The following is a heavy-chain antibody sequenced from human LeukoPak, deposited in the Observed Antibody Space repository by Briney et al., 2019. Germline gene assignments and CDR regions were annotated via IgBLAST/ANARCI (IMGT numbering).Heavy chain of an antibody. V-gene: IGHV3-23*01. J-gene: IGHJ4*02. CDR3: AKRGVVIRVILVGFHKESYYFDS. CDR1: GITLSNYG. Sequence: GGSLRLSCAVSGITLSNYGMSWVRQAPGKGLEWVAGISDSGGSTNYADSVKGRFTISRDNPKNTLYLQMNSLRAEDTAVYFCAKRGVVIRVILVGFHKESYYFDSWGQGALVTVSS. CDR2: ISDSGGST. D-gene: IGHD3-22*01.